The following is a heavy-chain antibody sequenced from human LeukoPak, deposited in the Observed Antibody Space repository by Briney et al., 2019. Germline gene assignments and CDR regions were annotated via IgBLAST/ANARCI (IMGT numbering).Heavy chain of an antibody. CDR3: ARNYFDY. V-gene: IGHV3-7*03. J-gene: IGHJ4*02. Sequence: PGGSLRLSCAASGFTFSTYWMSWVRRAPGKGLEWVAYIKEDGSEKYYVDSVKGRFTISRDNAKNSLYLQMNSLRAEGTAVYYCARNYFDYWGQGTLVTVSS. CDR2: IKEDGSEK. CDR1: GFTFSTYW.